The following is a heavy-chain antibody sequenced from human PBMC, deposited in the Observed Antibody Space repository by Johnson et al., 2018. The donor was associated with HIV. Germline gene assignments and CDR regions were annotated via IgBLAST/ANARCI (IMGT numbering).Heavy chain of an antibody. Sequence: QMLLVESGGGVVQPGRSLRLSCAASGFTFSSYAMHWVHQPPGKGLEWVAVISYGGNKQYYVDSVEGRFTISRDNSKDTLYLQMNNLTIEDTAVYSCARDFGLGDLSYETVDAFDFWGPGTLVTVSS. D-gene: IGHD3-16*02. CDR3: ARDFGLGDLSYETVDAFDF. V-gene: IGHV3-30-3*01. CDR1: GFTFSSYA. CDR2: ISYGGNKQ. J-gene: IGHJ3*01.